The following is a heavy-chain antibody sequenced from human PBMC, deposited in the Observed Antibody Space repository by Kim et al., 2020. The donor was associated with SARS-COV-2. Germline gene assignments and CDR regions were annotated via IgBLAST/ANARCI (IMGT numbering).Heavy chain of an antibody. J-gene: IGHJ4*02. CDR3: ASAGSIVVVIWRTFDDY. CDR2: ISGSGGST. D-gene: IGHD3-22*01. CDR1: GFTFSSYA. V-gene: IGHV3-23*01. Sequence: GGSLRLSCAASGFTFSSYAMSWVRQAPGKGLEWVSAISGSGGSTYYADSVKGRFTISRDNSKNTLYLQMNSLRAEDTAVYYCASAGSIVVVIWRTFDDYWGQGTLVTVSS.